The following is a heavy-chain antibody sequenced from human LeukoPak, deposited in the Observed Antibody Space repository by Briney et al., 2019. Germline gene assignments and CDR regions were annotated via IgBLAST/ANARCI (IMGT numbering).Heavy chain of an antibody. CDR2: ISSSGSTI. V-gene: IGHV3-11*01. J-gene: IGHJ4*02. CDR3: AKSSGYYEIDY. Sequence: GGSLRLSCAASGFTFSDYYMSWIRQAPGKGLEWVSYISSSGSTIYYADSVKGRFTISRDNPKNTLYLQMNSLRAEDTAVYYCAKSSGYYEIDYWGQGTLVTVSS. D-gene: IGHD3-22*01. CDR1: GFTFSDYY.